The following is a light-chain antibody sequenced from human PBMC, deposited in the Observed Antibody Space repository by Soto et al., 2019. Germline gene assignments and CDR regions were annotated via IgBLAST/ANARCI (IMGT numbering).Light chain of an antibody. CDR2: KAT. J-gene: IGKJ3*01. CDR3: QQYSSVPFT. CDR1: QSITTW. Sequence: DIQMTQSPSTLSASVGDRVTITCRASQSITTWLAWYQQKPGKAPKLLIYKATNLQSGVPSRFSGSGSGTEFSLTISSLQPEDVAVYYCQQYSSVPFTFGPGTKVDI. V-gene: IGKV1-5*03.